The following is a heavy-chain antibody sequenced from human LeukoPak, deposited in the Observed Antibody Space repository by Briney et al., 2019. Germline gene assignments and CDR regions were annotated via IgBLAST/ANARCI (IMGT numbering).Heavy chain of an antibody. CDR1: GGSISSYSYY. J-gene: IGHJ4*02. CDR2: IYYSGST. Sequence: SETLSLTCTVSGGSISSYSYYWGWIRQPPGKGLEWIGSIYYSGSTYNNPSLKSRVTMSVDTSKNQFSLVLNSVTAADTAVYYCARDGSYFGHFDYWGQGTLVTVSS. V-gene: IGHV4-39*02. D-gene: IGHD3/OR15-3a*01. CDR3: ARDGSYFGHFDY.